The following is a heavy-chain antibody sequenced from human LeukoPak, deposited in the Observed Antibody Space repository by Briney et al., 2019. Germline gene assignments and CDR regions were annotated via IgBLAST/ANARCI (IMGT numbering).Heavy chain of an antibody. CDR1: GFRSYDHH. CDR3: GSERLGSKDV. J-gene: IGHJ6*02. V-gene: IGHV3-72*01. D-gene: IGHD3-16*01. Sequence: GGSESLLCSASGFRSYDHHMHGVRQAPGKGLEWVGRIGDNSINYATQYAASVKGRFIISKDDSKNSFHLHMNSLRVEDTALSNCGSERLGSKDVFGQGTMVTVSS. CDR2: IGDNSINYAT.